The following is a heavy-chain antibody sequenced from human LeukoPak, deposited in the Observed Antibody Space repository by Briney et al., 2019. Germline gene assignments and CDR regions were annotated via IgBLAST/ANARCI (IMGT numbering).Heavy chain of an antibody. Sequence: SETLSLTCTVSGGSISSYYWSWIRQPPGKGLEWIGYIYYSGSTNYNPSLRSRLTISVDTSKNQFSLKLSFVTAADTAVYYCARHLGRGFDYWGQGILVTVSS. CDR2: IYYSGST. J-gene: IGHJ4*02. CDR3: ARHLGRGFDY. CDR1: GGSISSYY. V-gene: IGHV4-59*08.